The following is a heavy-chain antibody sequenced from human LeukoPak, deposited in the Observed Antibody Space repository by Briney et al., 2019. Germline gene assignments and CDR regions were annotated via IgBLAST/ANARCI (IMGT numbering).Heavy chain of an antibody. Sequence: SETLSLTCTVSGGSIGSYYWSWIRQPPGKGLEWIGYISYSGRINCNPSLKSRVTMSVDTSKNQFSLKLSSVTAADTAVYYCARVGAVTTPLYYYYGMDVWGQGTTVTVSS. CDR2: ISYSGRI. V-gene: IGHV4-59*01. D-gene: IGHD4-17*01. CDR1: GGSIGSYY. J-gene: IGHJ6*02. CDR3: ARVGAVTTPLYYYYGMDV.